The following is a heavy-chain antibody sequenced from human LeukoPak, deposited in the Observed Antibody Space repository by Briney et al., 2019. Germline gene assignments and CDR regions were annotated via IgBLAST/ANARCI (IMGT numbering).Heavy chain of an antibody. J-gene: IGHJ3*02. V-gene: IGHV3-74*01. CDR1: GFTFSSYW. Sequence: GGSLRLSCAASGFTFSSYWMHWVRQDPGKGLVWVSRINTDGNITTYADSVKGRFTISRDNAKNTLFLQMNSLRAEDTAVYYCARDRAAMIVVYHAFDIWGQGTMVTASS. CDR3: ARDRAAMIVVYHAFDI. CDR2: INTDGNIT. D-gene: IGHD3-22*01.